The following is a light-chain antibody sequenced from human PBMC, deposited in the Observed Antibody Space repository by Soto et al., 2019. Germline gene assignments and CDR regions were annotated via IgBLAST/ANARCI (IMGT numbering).Light chain of an antibody. V-gene: IGLV1-40*01. CDR1: SSNIGAGFG. Sequence: QSVLTQPPSVSGAPGQRVTISCTGSSSNIGAGFGVHWYQQLPGTAPKVFIYGNSNRPSGVPDRFSGSKSGTSASLAITGLQAEDEADYYCQSYDSSLSGYVFGPGTKVTVL. CDR3: QSYDSSLSGYV. J-gene: IGLJ1*01. CDR2: GNS.